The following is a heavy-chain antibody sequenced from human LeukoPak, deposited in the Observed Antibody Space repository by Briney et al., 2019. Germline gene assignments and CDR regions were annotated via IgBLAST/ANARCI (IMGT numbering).Heavy chain of an antibody. CDR3: AKDRGIGRIFDI. Sequence: GASVKVSCKASGDTFTSYGLNWVRQAPGQGPEWMGWISTYNGNTNYAQKLQGRVTMTTDTSTSTAYMELRSLRSDDTAVYYCAKDRGIGRIFDIWGQGTMVTVSS. V-gene: IGHV1-18*01. CDR2: ISTYNGNT. J-gene: IGHJ3*02. D-gene: IGHD3-16*01. CDR1: GDTFTSYG.